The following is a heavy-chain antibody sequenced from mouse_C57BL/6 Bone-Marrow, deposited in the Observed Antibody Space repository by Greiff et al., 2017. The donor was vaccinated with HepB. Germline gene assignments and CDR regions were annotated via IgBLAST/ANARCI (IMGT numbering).Heavy chain of an antibody. CDR1: GFTFSDYG. Sequence: DVKLVESGGGLVKPGGSLKLSCAASGFTFSDYGMHWVRQAPEKGLEWVAYISSGSSTIYYAGTVKGRFTISRDNAKNTLFLQMTSLRSEDTAMYYCARPGYGLRRPYYAMDYWGQGTSVTVSS. J-gene: IGHJ4*01. CDR2: ISSGSSTI. V-gene: IGHV5-17*01. CDR3: ARPGYGLRRPYYAMDY. D-gene: IGHD2-2*01.